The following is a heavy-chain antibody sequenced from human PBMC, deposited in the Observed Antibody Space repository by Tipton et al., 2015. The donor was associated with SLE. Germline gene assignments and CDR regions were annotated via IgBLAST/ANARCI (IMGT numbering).Heavy chain of an antibody. CDR2: IYTGGTT. CDR3: ATRIAAAGTDWYFDV. D-gene: IGHD6-13*01. Sequence: GSLRLSCAASGFSVSGNQMSRVRQAPGKGLEWVSVIYTGGTTFYADSVEGRVTISRDIFKNSLYLHMNSLRTEDTAVYYCATRIAAAGTDWYFDVWGRGTLVAVSP. J-gene: IGHJ2*01. CDR1: GFSVSGNQ. V-gene: IGHV3-66*01.